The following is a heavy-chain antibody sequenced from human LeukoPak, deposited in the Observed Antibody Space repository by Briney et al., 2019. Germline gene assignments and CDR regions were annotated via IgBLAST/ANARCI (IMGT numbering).Heavy chain of an antibody. J-gene: IGHJ5*02. Sequence: GGSLRLSCAASGFTVSSNYMSWVRQAPGKGLEWVSVIYSGGSTYYADSVKGRFTISRDNSKNTLYLQMNSLRAEDTAVYYCARLTYYYDSSGYSSWGQRTLVTVSS. V-gene: IGHV3-53*01. CDR1: GFTVSSNY. CDR2: IYSGGST. CDR3: ARLTYYYDSSGYSS. D-gene: IGHD3-22*01.